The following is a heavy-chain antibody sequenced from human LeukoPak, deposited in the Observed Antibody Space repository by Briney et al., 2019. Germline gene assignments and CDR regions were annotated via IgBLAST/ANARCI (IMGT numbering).Heavy chain of an antibody. CDR1: GFTFDDYA. Sequence: PGGSLRLSCAASGFTFDDYAMHWVRQAPGKGLEWVSGISWNSGSIGYADSVKGRFTISRDDAKNSLYLQMNSLRAEGTALYYCAKDIKWELPPDAFDIWGQGTMVTVSS. V-gene: IGHV3-9*01. CDR2: ISWNSGSI. J-gene: IGHJ3*02. D-gene: IGHD1-26*01. CDR3: AKDIKWELPPDAFDI.